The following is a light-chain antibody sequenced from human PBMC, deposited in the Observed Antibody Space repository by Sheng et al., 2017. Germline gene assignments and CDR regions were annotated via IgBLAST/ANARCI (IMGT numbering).Light chain of an antibody. CDR3: QQYVDWPLT. CDR2: DTT. CDR1: QSVGSY. V-gene: IGKV3-11*01. Sequence: EIVLTQSPATLSLSPGERATLSCRASQSVGSYLVWYQQKPGQPPRLLIYDTTNRATGIPARFSGSGSGTDFSLSISSLEPEDFAIYYCQQYVDWPLTFGGGTKVEIK. J-gene: IGKJ4*01.